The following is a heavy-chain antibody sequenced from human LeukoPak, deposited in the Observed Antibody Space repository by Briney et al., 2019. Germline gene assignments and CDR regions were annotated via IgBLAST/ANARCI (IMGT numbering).Heavy chain of an antibody. CDR2: IYYSGNT. V-gene: IGHV4-59*04. D-gene: IGHD3/OR15-3a*01. J-gene: IGHJ4*02. CDR3: ARQTGSGLFILP. Sequence: SETLSLTCTVSGGSTSNYYWSWIRQPPGKGLEWIGSIYYSGNTYYNASLKSQVSISIDTSKNQFSLRLTSVTAADTAVYYCARQTGSGLFILPGGQGTLVTVSS. CDR1: GGSTSNYY.